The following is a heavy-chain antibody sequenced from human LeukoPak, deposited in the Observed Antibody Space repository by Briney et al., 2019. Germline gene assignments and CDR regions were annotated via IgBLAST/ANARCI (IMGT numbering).Heavy chain of an antibody. CDR3: VSRVVPAADFDY. CDR1: GFTFSSYA. Sequence: GGSLRLSCAASGFTFSSYAMSWVRQAPGKGREWVSAISGSGGSTYYADSVKGLFTISRDNSKNTLYLQLNSLRAEDTAVYYCVSRVVPAADFDYWGQGTLVTVSS. CDR2: ISGSGGST. D-gene: IGHD2-2*01. V-gene: IGHV3-23*01. J-gene: IGHJ4*02.